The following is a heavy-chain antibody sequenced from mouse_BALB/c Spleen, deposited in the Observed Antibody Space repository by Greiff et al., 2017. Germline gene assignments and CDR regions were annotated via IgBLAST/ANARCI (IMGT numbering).Heavy chain of an antibody. J-gene: IGHJ4*01. CDR3: ARRYSYAMDY. D-gene: IGHD2-14*01. Sequence: VQLLESGGGLVKPGGSLKLSCAASGFTFSDYYMYWVRQTPEKRLEWVATISDGGSYTYYPDSVKGRFTISRDNAKNNLYLQMSSLKSEDTAMYYCARRYSYAMDYWGQGTSVTVSS. CDR1: GFTFSDYY. CDR2: ISDGGSYT. V-gene: IGHV5-4*02.